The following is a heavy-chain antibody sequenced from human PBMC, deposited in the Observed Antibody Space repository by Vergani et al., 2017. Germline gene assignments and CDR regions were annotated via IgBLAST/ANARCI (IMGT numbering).Heavy chain of an antibody. CDR3: ARLDIVVVVAATLSPGDCMDV. V-gene: IGHV1-18*01. J-gene: IGHJ6*02. D-gene: IGHD2-15*01. CDR2: ISAYNGNT. CDR1: GYTFTSYG. Sequence: QVQLVQSGAEVKKPGASVKVSCKASGYTFTSYGISWVRQAPGQGLEWMGWISAYNGNTNYAQKLQGRVTMTTDTSTSTAYMELRSLRSDDTAGYYCARLDIVVVVAATLSPGDCMDVWGQGTTVTVSS.